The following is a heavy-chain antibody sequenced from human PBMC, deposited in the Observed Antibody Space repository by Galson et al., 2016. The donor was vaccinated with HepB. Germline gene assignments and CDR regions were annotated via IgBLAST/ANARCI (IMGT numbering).Heavy chain of an antibody. Sequence: SVKVSCKASGGTFSSYAFSWVRQAPGQGLEWMGGITPIFGPAKYSQKFQGRVTILADKSTATLYMDLSSLRSEDKAVYYCARHTSGQYGSGRHEFDSWGQGTLVIVSS. J-gene: IGHJ4*02. CDR2: ITPIFGPA. D-gene: IGHD3-10*01. CDR3: ARHTSGQYGSGRHEFDS. V-gene: IGHV1-69*06. CDR1: GGTFSSYA.